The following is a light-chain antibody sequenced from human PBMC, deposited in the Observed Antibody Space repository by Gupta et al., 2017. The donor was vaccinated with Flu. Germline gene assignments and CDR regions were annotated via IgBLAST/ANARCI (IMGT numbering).Light chain of an antibody. CDR1: SSDVGSYNL. CDR2: EGS. CDR3: CSYAGSRVV. Sequence: SALTPPASASGSPGQSITISCTGTSSDVGSYNLVACYQQHPGKAPKLMIYEGSKRPSGVSNRFSGSKSGNTASLTISGLQAEDEADYYCCSYAGSRVVFGGGTKLTVL. V-gene: IGLV2-23*01. J-gene: IGLJ2*01.